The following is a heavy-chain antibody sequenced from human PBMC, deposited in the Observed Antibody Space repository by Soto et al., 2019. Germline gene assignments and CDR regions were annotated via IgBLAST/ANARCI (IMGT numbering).Heavy chain of an antibody. CDR3: ARWDYGVYARFDY. D-gene: IGHD4-17*01. Sequence: QVQLVQSGTEVKKPGASVKVSCKASGYTFTSHDINWVRQATGRGLEWLGWRIPNSGNTGYAQKFQGRVNMTRNTPISTAYMELSSLRSEDTAVYYCARWDYGVYARFDYWGQGTLVTVSS. V-gene: IGHV1-8*01. CDR1: GYTFTSHD. CDR2: RIPNSGNT. J-gene: IGHJ4*02.